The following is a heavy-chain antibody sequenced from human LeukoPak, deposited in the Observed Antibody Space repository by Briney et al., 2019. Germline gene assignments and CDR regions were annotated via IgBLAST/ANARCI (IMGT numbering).Heavy chain of an antibody. CDR2: ISAYNGNT. D-gene: IGHD3-10*01. Sequence: GASVKVSCKASGYTFTSYGISWVRQAPGQGLEWMGWISAYNGNTNYAQKLQGRVTMTTDTSTSTAYMELRSLRSDDTAVYYCARAFPGSSTYYFDYWGQGTLVTVSS. CDR1: GYTFTSYG. V-gene: IGHV1-18*01. CDR3: ARAFPGSSTYYFDY. J-gene: IGHJ4*02.